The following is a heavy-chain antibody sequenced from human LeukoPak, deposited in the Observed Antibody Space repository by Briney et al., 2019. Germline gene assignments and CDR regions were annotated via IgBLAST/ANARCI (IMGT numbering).Heavy chain of an antibody. Sequence: PGGCLRLSCAASGFDFSSFAISWVRQAPGRGLEWVSGISSSGHLAFYADSVQGRFSVSRDNSRNTLYLQMDSLRAEDTALYYCAKEVVMTTAPFGYSFDFWGQGTLVTVSS. D-gene: IGHD3-22*01. V-gene: IGHV3-23*01. CDR1: GFDFSSFA. CDR3: AKEVVMTTAPFGYSFDF. CDR2: ISSSGHLA. J-gene: IGHJ4*02.